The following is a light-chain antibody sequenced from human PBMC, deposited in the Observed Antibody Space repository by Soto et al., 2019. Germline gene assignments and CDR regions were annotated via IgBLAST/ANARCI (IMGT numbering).Light chain of an antibody. CDR3: QHRKNWQVT. J-gene: IGKJ5*01. Sequence: EIVLTQSPFTLSLSPWERSTLSCRASQSVSSYLAWYQQKPGQAPRLLIYDASNRATGIPARFSGSGSGTDFTLTISSLEPEDFAVYYCQHRKNWQVTFGQGTRLEIK. V-gene: IGKV3-11*01. CDR1: QSVSSY. CDR2: DAS.